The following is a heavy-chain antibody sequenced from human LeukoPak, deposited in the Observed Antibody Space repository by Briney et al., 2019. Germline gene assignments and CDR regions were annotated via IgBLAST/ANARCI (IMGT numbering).Heavy chain of an antibody. CDR3: VRCTFVLHKRCSAFDI. J-gene: IGHJ3*02. CDR2: ITSSSTYT. V-gene: IGHV3-21*01. D-gene: IGHD1-1*01. CDR1: GFTVSSNY. Sequence: GGSLRLSCAASGFTVSSNYLGWVRQAPGKGLEWVSSITSSSTYTYYADSVKGRFTISRDNAKNSLFLQMNSLRAEDTAVYYCVRCTFVLHKRCSAFDIWGQGTMVTVSA.